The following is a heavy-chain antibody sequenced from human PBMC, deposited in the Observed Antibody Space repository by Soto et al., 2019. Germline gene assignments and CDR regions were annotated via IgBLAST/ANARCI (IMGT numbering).Heavy chain of an antibody. CDR3: ARGDTAMVTGPGWFDP. Sequence: LSLTCTVSGGSISSYYWSWIRQPPGKGLEWIGYIYYSGSTNYNPSLKSRVTISVDTSKNQFSLKLSSVTAADTAVYYCARGDTAMVTGPGWFDPRGQGTLVTVSS. D-gene: IGHD5-18*01. V-gene: IGHV4-59*01. CDR2: IYYSGST. CDR1: GGSISSYY. J-gene: IGHJ5*02.